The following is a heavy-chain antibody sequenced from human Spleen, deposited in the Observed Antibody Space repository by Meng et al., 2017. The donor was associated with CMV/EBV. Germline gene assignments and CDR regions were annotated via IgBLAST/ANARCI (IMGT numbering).Heavy chain of an antibody. J-gene: IGHJ6*02. CDR3: ARAHYYYGVDV. CDR1: GYTFTGYY. V-gene: IGHV1-2*02. CDR2: INPNSGGT. Sequence: ASVKVSCKASGYTFTGYYMHWVRQAPGQGREWMGWINPNSGGTNYAQKFQGRVTMTRDTSISTAYMELSRLTSDDTAVYSCARAHYYYGVDVWGQGTTVTVSS.